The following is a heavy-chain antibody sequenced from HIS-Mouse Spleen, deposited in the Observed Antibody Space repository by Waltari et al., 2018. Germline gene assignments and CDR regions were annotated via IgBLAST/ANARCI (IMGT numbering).Heavy chain of an antibody. V-gene: IGHV3-23*01. CDR3: AKENPNFDAFDI. CDR1: GFTFSRLA. CDR2: ISGSGGST. Sequence: EVQLLESGGGLVQPGGSLRPSCAALGFTFSRLAVRWVRQAPGKGLEWVSAISGSGGSTYYADSVKGRFTISRDNSKNTLYLQMNSLRAEDTAVYYCAKENPNFDAFDIWGQGTMVTVSS. J-gene: IGHJ3*02.